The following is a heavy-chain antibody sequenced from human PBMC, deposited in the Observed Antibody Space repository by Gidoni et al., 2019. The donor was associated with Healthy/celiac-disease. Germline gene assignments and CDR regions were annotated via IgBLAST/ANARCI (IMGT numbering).Heavy chain of an antibody. V-gene: IGHV3-30-3*01. D-gene: IGHD5-18*01. CDR1: GFTFSSYA. Sequence: GESGGGVVQPGRSLRLSCAASGFTFSSYAMHWVRQAPGKGLEWVAVISYDGSNKYYADSVKGRFTISRDNSKNTLYLQMNSLRAEDTAVYYCARAVWLLGIDYWGQGTLVTVSS. CDR2: ISYDGSNK. J-gene: IGHJ4*02. CDR3: ARAVWLLGIDY.